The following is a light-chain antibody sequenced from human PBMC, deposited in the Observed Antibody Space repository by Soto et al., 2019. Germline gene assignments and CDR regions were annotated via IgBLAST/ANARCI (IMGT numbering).Light chain of an antibody. J-gene: IGKJ5*01. CDR2: DAS. CDR1: QSVRSN. CDR3: QQYNSYPYT. Sequence: EKVMTQSPATLSVSPGERATLSCRASQSVRSNLAWYQQKPGQPPRLLIYDASTRATGIPSRFSGSGSGTEFTLTISSLQPDDFATYYCQQYNSYPYTFGQGTRLEIK. V-gene: IGKV3-15*01.